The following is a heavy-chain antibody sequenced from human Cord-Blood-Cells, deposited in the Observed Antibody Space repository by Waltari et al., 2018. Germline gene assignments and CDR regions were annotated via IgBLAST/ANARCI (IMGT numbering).Heavy chain of an antibody. D-gene: IGHD6-6*01. CDR2: INPNSGGT. Sequence: QVQLVQSGAEVKKPGASVKVSCKASGYTFTGYYMHWVRQSPGQGPEWMGWINPNSGGTNYAQKFQGWVTMTRDTSISTAYMELSRLRSDDTAVYYCARGALEYSSSSFDYWGQGTLVTVSS. V-gene: IGHV1-2*04. CDR3: ARGALEYSSSSFDY. CDR1: GYTFTGYY. J-gene: IGHJ4*02.